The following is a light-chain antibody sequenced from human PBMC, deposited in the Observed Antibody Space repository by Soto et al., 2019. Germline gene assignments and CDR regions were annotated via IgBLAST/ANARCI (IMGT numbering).Light chain of an antibody. Sequence: EIVLTQSPGTLSLSPGERATLSCRASQSVSSSSLGWYQQKPGQAPGLLIYGASSRATGIPDRFSGSGSGTDFTLTISRLEPEDFAVYYCQQYGSSPLYTFGQGTKLEIK. J-gene: IGKJ2*01. V-gene: IGKV3-20*01. CDR3: QQYGSSPLYT. CDR2: GAS. CDR1: QSVSSSS.